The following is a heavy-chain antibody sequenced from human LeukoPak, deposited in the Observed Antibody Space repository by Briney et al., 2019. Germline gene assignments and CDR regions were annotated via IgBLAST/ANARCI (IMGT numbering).Heavy chain of an antibody. J-gene: IGHJ3*02. Sequence: PSETLSLTCAVYGGSFSGYYWSWIRQPPGKGLEWIGEINRSGSTNYNPSLKSRVTISVDTSKNQFSLKLSSVTAADTAVYYCARDLSGSYANDAFDIWGQGTLVTVSS. V-gene: IGHV4-34*01. CDR3: ARDLSGSYANDAFDI. CDR2: INRSGST. D-gene: IGHD1-26*01. CDR1: GGSFSGYY.